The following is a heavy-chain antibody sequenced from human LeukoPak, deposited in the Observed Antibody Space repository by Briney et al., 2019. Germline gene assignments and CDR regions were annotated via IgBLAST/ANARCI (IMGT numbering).Heavy chain of an antibody. CDR2: IYYSGST. V-gene: IGHV4-39*01. Sequence: PSETLSLTCTVSGGSISSSSYYWGWIRQPPGKGLEWIGSIYYSGSTYYNPSLKSRVTIPVDTSKNQFSLKLSSVTAADTAVYYCARLAKGYGSGSNFDYWGQGTLVTVSS. CDR3: ARLAKGYGSGSNFDY. CDR1: GGSISSSSYY. D-gene: IGHD3-10*01. J-gene: IGHJ4*02.